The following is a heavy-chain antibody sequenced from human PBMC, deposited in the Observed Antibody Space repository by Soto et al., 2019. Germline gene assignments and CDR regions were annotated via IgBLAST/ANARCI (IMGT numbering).Heavy chain of an antibody. CDR3: ARALSGGSGSYWVDY. D-gene: IGHD3-10*01. V-gene: IGHV4-59*01. Sequence: SETLSLTCTVSGGSISSYYWSWIRQPPGKGLEWIGYIYYSGSTNYSPSLKSRVTISVDTSKNQFSLKLSSVTAADTAVYYCARALSGGSGSYWVDYWGQGTLVTVSS. J-gene: IGHJ4*02. CDR2: IYYSGST. CDR1: GGSISSYY.